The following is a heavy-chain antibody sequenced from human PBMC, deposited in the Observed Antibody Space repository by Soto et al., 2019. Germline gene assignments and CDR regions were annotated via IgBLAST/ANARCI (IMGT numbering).Heavy chain of an antibody. CDR2: FDPENDET. D-gene: IGHD2-2*01. V-gene: IGHV1-24*01. Sequence: ASVKVSCKVSGYTLSEVSIHWVRQTPGKGLEWMGGFDPENDETSYAQKFQGRVTLTEDTSTDTAYWELSSLRSEDTAICYCAIAAYCSGATCYSGYNWFDPRGQGTQVTVSS. J-gene: IGHJ5*02. CDR3: AIAAYCSGATCYSGYNWFDP. CDR1: GYTLSEVS.